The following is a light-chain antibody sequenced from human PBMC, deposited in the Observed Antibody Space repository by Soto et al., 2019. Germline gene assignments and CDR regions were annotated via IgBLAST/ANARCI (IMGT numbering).Light chain of an antibody. CDR2: GAS. CDR1: QTVGRN. J-gene: IGKJ2*01. Sequence: IVMTRSPATLSVSPGERVTLSCRTSQTVGRNLAWYQQKPGQAPRLLIFGASTRATGLPDRFSGSGSGTEFTLTISSLQSEDVAVYYCQQYNNWPPYTFGQGTKLQIK. CDR3: QQYNNWPPYT. V-gene: IGKV3-15*01.